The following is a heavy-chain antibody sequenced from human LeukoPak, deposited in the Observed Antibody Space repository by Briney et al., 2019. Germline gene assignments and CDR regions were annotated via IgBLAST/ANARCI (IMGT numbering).Heavy chain of an antibody. D-gene: IGHD5-24*01. J-gene: IGHJ6*02. CDR3: ARHNFGLDV. CDR1: GYSFSTYK. Sequence: GEFLKISCKGSGYSFSTYKISWVRQMPGKGLEWMGLVSPGDPDTRYGPSFQGQVTLSADESTNTAYIQWDSLKASDTAVYCCARHNFGLDVWGQGTTVTVSS. V-gene: IGHV5-51*01. CDR2: VSPGDPDT.